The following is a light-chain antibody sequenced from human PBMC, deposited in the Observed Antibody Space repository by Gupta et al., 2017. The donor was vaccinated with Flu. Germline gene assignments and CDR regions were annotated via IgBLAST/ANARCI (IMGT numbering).Light chain of an antibody. CDR1: SSNIGRNN. Sequence: TSACFGSSSNIGRNNVNWYQQVPGMTPQLLIHSTDKRHSGVPDRVSGSKSGTTASLAISGLQADDEAEYYCAGWDDRLTAVLVLGGGTKLTVL. J-gene: IGLJ3*02. CDR2: STD. CDR3: AGWDDRLTAVLV. V-gene: IGLV1-44*01.